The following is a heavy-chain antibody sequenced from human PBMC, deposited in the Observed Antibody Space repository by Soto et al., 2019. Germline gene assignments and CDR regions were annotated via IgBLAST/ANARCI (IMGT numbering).Heavy chain of an antibody. CDR2: IYPGDSDT. CDR3: ARRDPTTDHDAFDI. J-gene: IGHJ3*02. V-gene: IGHV5-51*01. Sequence: GESLKISCKGPGYSFTSYWIGWERQMPGQGLEWMGIIYPGDSDTRYSPSFQGQVTISADKSISTDYLQWSSLKASDTAMYYCARRDPTTDHDAFDIWGRGTMVTVSS. CDR1: GYSFTSYW. D-gene: IGHD4-17*01.